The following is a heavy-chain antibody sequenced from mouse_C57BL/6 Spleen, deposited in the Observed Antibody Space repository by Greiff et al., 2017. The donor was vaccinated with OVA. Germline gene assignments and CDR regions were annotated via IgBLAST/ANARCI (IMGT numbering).Heavy chain of an antibody. Sequence: QVQLQQSGPELVKPGASVKISCKASGYAFSSSWMTWVKQRPGKGLEWIGRIYPGDGDTNYNGKFKGKATLTADKSSSTTYMQLSSLTAEDSAVYCCARGTTVVATRYFDVWGTGTTVTVSS. CDR1: GYAFSSSW. CDR3: ARGTTVVATRYFDV. D-gene: IGHD1-1*01. V-gene: IGHV1-82*01. CDR2: IYPGDGDT. J-gene: IGHJ1*03.